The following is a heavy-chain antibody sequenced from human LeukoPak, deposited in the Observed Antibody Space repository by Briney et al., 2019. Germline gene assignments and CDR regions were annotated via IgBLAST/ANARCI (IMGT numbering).Heavy chain of an antibody. Sequence: SETLSLTCAVYGGSFNGYYWNWIRQPAGKGLEWIGRIYTSGSTNYNPSLKSRVTISVDTSKNQFSLKLSSVTAADTAVYYCTRFDSDYFDYWGQGTLVTVSS. CDR2: IYTSGST. D-gene: IGHD3-10*01. V-gene: IGHV4-59*10. CDR3: TRFDSDYFDY. CDR1: GGSFNGYY. J-gene: IGHJ4*02.